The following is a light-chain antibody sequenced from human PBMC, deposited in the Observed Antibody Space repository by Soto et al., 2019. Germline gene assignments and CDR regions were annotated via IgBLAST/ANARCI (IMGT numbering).Light chain of an antibody. CDR1: SSDVGGYNY. CDR3: SSYAGSSHWV. Sequence: QSVLTQPPSASGSPGQSVTISCTGTSSDVGGYNYVSWYQQHPGKAPKLMIYEVSKRPSGVPERFSGSKSCNTASLTVSGFQAEDEADYYCSSYAGSSHWVFGGGTQLTVL. J-gene: IGLJ3*02. V-gene: IGLV2-8*01. CDR2: EVS.